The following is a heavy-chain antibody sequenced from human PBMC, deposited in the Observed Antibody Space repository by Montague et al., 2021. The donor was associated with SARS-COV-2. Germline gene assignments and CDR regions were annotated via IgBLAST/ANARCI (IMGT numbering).Heavy chain of an antibody. Sequence: SLRLSCAASGFTFSSYSMHWVRQAPGKGLAWVAVISYDGSNKYYADSVKGRFTISRGNSKNTLYLQMNSLRAEDTAVYYCVRTLLDYYGMDVWGQGTTVTVSS. CDR3: VRTLLDYYGMDV. V-gene: IGHV3-30-3*01. CDR1: GFTFSSYS. D-gene: IGHD2/OR15-2a*01. J-gene: IGHJ6*02. CDR2: ISYDGSNK.